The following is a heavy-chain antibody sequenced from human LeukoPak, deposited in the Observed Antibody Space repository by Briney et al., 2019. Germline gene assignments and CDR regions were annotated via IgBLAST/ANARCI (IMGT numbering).Heavy chain of an antibody. V-gene: IGHV1-24*01. CDR1: GYTLTELS. CDR3: ATDLAYTTGVSF. Sequence: GASVKVSCKVSGYTLTELSMHWVRQAPGKGLEWMGGFDPEDGETIYAQKFQGRVTMTEDTSTDTAYMELSSLRSEDKAVYYCATDLAYTTGVSFWGKGTTVTVSS. D-gene: IGHD2-8*01. J-gene: IGHJ6*04. CDR2: FDPEDGET.